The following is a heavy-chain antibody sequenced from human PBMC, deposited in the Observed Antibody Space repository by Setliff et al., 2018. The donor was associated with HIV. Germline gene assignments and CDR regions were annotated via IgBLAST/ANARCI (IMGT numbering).Heavy chain of an antibody. CDR1: GGSISSGSYY. Sequence: SETLSLTCTVSGGSISSGSYYWSRIRQPAGKGLEWIGLIYTSGRTNYNPSLKSRVKISVDTSKNQFSLDLSSVTAADTAVYYCARQITMVRGVYQPYYYYYMDVWGKGPTVTVSS. J-gene: IGHJ6*03. D-gene: IGHD3-10*01. V-gene: IGHV4-61*02. CDR3: ARQITMVRGVYQPYYYYYMDV. CDR2: IYTSGRT.